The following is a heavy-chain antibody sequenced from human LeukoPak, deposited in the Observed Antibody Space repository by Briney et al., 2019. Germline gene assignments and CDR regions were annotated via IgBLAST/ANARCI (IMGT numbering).Heavy chain of an antibody. D-gene: IGHD3-9*01. J-gene: IGHJ4*02. V-gene: IGHV3-30*18. Sequence: GGSLRLSCAASGFTFTSYGMHWVRQAPGKGLEWVAVISYDGSNKYYADSVKGRFTISRDNSKNTLYLQMNSLRAEDTAVYYCAKGPEKYDILTGADYWGQGTLVTVSS. CDR1: GFTFTSYG. CDR3: AKGPEKYDILTGADY. CDR2: ISYDGSNK.